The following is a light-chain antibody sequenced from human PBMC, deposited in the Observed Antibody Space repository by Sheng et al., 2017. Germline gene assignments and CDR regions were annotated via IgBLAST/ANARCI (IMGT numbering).Light chain of an antibody. J-gene: IGLJ2*01. CDR1: TLKVKG. CDR2: DDD. CDR3: QVWDITSDVI. Sequence: SFVLTQPPSVSVGPRTDGHDYLVGQTTLKVKGVHWYQQKSGQAPELVVYDDDDRPSGIPERFSGSNSGNTATLTITRVEAGDEAVYYCQVWDITSDVIFGGGTRVTVV. V-gene: IGLV3-21*02.